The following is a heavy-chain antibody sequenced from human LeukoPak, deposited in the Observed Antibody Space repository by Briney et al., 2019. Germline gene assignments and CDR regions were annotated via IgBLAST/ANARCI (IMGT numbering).Heavy chain of an antibody. CDR2: ISYSGST. CDR3: ARLYSSSWSYFDY. Sequence: SETLSLTCTVPGFSISSYYWSWVRQPPGKGLEWIGYISYSGSTNYNPSLKSRVTTSVDTSKNQFSLKLSSVTAADTAVYYCARLYSSSWSYFDYWGQGTLVTVSS. V-gene: IGHV4-59*08. D-gene: IGHD6-13*01. CDR1: GFSISSYY. J-gene: IGHJ4*02.